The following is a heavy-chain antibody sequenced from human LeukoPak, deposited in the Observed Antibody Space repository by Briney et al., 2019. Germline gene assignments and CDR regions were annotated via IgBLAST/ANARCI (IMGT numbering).Heavy chain of an antibody. Sequence: ASVKVSCKASGCTFTGYYMHWVRQAPGQGLEWMGWINPNSGGTNYAQKFQGRVTMTRDTSISTAYMELSRLRSDDTAVYYCARGGIAAAGTRAYYYYYGMDVWGQGTTVTVSS. CDR2: INPNSGGT. CDR3: ARGGIAAAGTRAYYYYYGMDV. J-gene: IGHJ6*02. V-gene: IGHV1-2*02. D-gene: IGHD6-13*01. CDR1: GCTFTGYY.